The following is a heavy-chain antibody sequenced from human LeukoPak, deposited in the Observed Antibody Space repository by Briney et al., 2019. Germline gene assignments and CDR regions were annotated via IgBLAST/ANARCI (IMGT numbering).Heavy chain of an antibody. CDR1: GFTFSTYW. CDR3: ARDLSHCSGGSCYSAHFDY. CDR2: LSPDGSSS. J-gene: IGHJ4*02. D-gene: IGHD2-15*01. V-gene: IGHV3-74*01. Sequence: GGSLRLSCAASGFTFSTYWMHWVRQAPGKGLVWVSRLSPDGSSSIYADSVKGRFSVSRDNAKNTLYLQMNSLRAEDTAVYYCARDLSHCSGGSCYSAHFDYWGLGTLVTVSS.